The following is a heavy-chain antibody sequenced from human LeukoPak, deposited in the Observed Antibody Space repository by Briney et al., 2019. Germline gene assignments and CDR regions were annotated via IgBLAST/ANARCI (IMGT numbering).Heavy chain of an antibody. Sequence: PSQTLSLTCTVSGGSISSGDYYWSWIRQPPGEGLEWIGYIYYSGDTYYNPSLKSRVSISVDTSKNQFSLKLSSVTAADTAVYYCASRPEGASIFFPYFDYWGQGILVTVSS. CDR2: IYYSGDT. D-gene: IGHD5-24*01. V-gene: IGHV4-30-4*01. CDR3: ASRPEGASIFFPYFDY. J-gene: IGHJ4*02. CDR1: GGSISSGDYY.